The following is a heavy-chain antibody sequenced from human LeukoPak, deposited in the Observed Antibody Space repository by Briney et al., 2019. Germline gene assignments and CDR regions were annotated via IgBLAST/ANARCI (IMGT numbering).Heavy chain of an antibody. V-gene: IGHV1-69*01. CDR3: ARVGVIVVVPAATREDFDY. J-gene: IGHJ4*02. Sequence: SVKVSCKASGGTFSSYAISWVRQAPGQGLEWMGGIIPIFGTANYAQKFQGRVTITADESTSTAYMELRSLRSDDTAVYYCARVGVIVVVPAATREDFDYWGQGTLVTVSS. CDR1: GGTFSSYA. CDR2: IIPIFGTA. D-gene: IGHD2-2*01.